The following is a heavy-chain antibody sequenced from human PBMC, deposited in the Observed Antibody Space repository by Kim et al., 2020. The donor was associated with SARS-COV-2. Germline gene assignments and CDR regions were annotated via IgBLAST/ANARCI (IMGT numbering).Heavy chain of an antibody. J-gene: IGHJ4*02. D-gene: IGHD1-26*01. Sequence: KGRFTISRDNSKNTLYRQMNSLRAEDTAVYYCARGRRIVGATGRVYYFDYWGQGTLVTVSS. V-gene: IGHV3-30*07. CDR3: ARGRRIVGATGRVYYFDY.